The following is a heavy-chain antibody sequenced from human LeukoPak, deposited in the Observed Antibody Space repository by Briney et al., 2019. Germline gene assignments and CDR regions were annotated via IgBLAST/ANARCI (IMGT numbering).Heavy chain of an antibody. Sequence: SETLSLTCAVYGGSFSGYYWSWIRQPPGKGLEWIGEINHSGSTNYNPSLKSRVTISVDTSKNQFSVKLSSVTAADTAVYYGARCPRAARNWYFDLWGRGTLVTVSS. CDR1: GGSFSGYY. V-gene: IGHV4-34*01. CDR2: INHSGST. CDR3: ARCPRAARNWYFDL. J-gene: IGHJ2*01. D-gene: IGHD6-13*01.